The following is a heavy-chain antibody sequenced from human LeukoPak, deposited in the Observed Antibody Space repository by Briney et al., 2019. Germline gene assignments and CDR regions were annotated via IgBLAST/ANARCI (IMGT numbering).Heavy chain of an antibody. CDR3: AKIIADIDY. Sequence: GGSLRLSCAASGFTFSSYAMHWVRQAPGKGLEWVAVISYDGSNKYYADSVKGRFTISRDNSKNTLYLQMNSLRAEDTAVYYCAKIIADIDYWGQGTLVTVSS. J-gene: IGHJ4*02. CDR2: ISYDGSNK. V-gene: IGHV3-30*04. CDR1: GFTFSSYA. D-gene: IGHD6-13*01.